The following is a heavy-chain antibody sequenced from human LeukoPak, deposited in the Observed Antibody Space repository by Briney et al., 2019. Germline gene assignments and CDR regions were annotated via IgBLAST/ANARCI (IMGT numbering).Heavy chain of an antibody. CDR2: ISAYNGNT. D-gene: IGHD3-10*01. CDR1: GYTFTNYG. J-gene: IGHJ6*02. CDR3: ARGLAMVRDHITIDYYYGMDV. Sequence: ASVKVSCKASGYTFTNYGISWVRQAPGQGLEWMGWISAYNGNTNYAQKLQGRVTMTTDTSTSTAYMELRSLRSDDTAVYYCARGLAMVRDHITIDYYYGMDVWGQGTTVTVSS. V-gene: IGHV1-18*01.